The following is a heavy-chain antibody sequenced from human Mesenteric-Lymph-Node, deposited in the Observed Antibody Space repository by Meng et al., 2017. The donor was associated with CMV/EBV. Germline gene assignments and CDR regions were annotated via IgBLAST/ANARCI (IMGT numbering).Heavy chain of an antibody. Sequence: GGSLRLSCAASGFTFSSYWMSWVRQALGKGLEWVANIKQDGSEKYYVDSVKGRFTISRDNAKNSLYLQMNSLRAEDTAVYYCARGLRYCSSTSCYPDAFDIWGQGTMVTVSS. J-gene: IGHJ3*02. CDR3: ARGLRYCSSTSCYPDAFDI. D-gene: IGHD2-2*01. CDR2: IKQDGSEK. V-gene: IGHV3-7*01. CDR1: GFTFSSYW.